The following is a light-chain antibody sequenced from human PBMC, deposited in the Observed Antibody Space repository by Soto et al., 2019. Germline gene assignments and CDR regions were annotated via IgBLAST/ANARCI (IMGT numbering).Light chain of an antibody. J-gene: IGLJ2*01. V-gene: IGLV1-44*01. CDR3: VAWDDSLNGYVV. Sequence: SVLPHPPSISLPSGLRATIPSSCSSANIGSNTVNWYQQLPGTAPKLVIYSNNQRPSGVPDRFSGSKSGTSASLAISGLQSEDEADYYCVAWDDSLNGYVVFGGGTKVTVL. CDR2: SNN. CDR1: SANIGSNT.